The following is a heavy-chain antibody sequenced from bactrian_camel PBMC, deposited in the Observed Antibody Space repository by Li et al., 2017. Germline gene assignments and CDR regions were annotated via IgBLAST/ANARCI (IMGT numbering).Heavy chain of an antibody. Sequence: HVQLVESGGSSVQAGGSLRLSCAASELIVGDICMGWFRQGAGKEREGVGIIVSDGRTALADSVEGRFAISQDSARNTVYLQMNNLQPEDTATYYCAEGRGSRGEHCYSLNYWGQGTQVTVSS. J-gene: IGHJ4*01. D-gene: IGHD6*01. V-gene: IGHV3S63*01. CDR3: AEGRGSRGEHCYSLNY. CDR1: ELIVGDIC. CDR2: IIVSDGRT.